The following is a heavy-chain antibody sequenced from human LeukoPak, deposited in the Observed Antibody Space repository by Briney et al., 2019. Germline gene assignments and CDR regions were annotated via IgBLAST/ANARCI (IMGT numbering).Heavy chain of an antibody. D-gene: IGHD1/OR15-1a*01. Sequence: SETLSLTCTVSGGSVGSGTYYWSWIRQSPGKGLEWIGNVYYSGSAYYNPSLKSRVTMSVDTSKNQFFLKLSSVTAADTAVYYCARKPIINNAWYYFDYWGQGTLVTVSS. CDR1: GGSVGSGTYY. J-gene: IGHJ4*02. CDR2: VYYSGSA. V-gene: IGHV4-39*07. CDR3: ARKPIINNAWYYFDY.